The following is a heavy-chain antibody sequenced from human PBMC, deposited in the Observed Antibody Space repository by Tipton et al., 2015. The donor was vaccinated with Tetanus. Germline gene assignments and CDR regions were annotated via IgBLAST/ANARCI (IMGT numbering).Heavy chain of an antibody. CDR3: ARDFLKQQLVPNYYYYYGMDV. CDR1: GFTFSSYG. CDR2: IWYDGSNK. Sequence: QLVQSGGGVVQPGRSLRLSCAASGFTFSSYGMHWVRQAPGKGLEWMAVIWYDGSNKYYADSVKGRFTISRDNSKNTLYLQMNSLRAEDTAVYYCARDFLKQQLVPNYYYYYGMDVWGQGTTVTVSS. J-gene: IGHJ6*02. D-gene: IGHD6-13*01. V-gene: IGHV3-33*01.